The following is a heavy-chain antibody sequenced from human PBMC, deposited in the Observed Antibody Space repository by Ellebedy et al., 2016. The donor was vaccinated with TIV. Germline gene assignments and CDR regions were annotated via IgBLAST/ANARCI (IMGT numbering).Heavy chain of an antibody. CDR1: GYTFTSYA. CDR3: ASNVRATSNKVPWFNP. D-gene: IGHD1-26*01. Sequence: ASVKVSCXASGYTFTSYAMHWVRQAPGQRLEWMGWINAGNGNTKYSQKFQGRVTMTRNTSISTAYMELSSLRSEDTAVYYCASNVRATSNKVPWFNPWGQGTLVTVSS. V-gene: IGHV1-3*01. J-gene: IGHJ5*02. CDR2: INAGNGNT.